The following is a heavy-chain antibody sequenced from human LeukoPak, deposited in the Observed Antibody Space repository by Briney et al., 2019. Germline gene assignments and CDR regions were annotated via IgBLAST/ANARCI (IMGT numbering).Heavy chain of an antibody. CDR1: GFTFDDHG. J-gene: IGHJ6*03. CDR3: ARDGDTVLTRGYYYYLDV. CDR2: IKWDGGRT. V-gene: IGHV3-20*04. Sequence: GGSLRLSCAASGFTFDDHGMSWVRQAPGKGLEWVSGIKWDGGRTGYADSVKGRFTISRDNAKKSLYLQMNSLRAEDTALYYCARDGDTVLTRGYYYYLDVWGKGTTVTISS. D-gene: IGHD3-10*01.